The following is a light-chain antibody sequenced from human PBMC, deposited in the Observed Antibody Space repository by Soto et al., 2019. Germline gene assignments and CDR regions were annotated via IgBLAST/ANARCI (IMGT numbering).Light chain of an antibody. V-gene: IGLV6-57*02. J-gene: IGLJ2*01. Sequence: NFMLTQPHSVSESPGKTVTISCTGSSGSIASNYVQWYQQRPGSAPTTVIYEDNQRPSGVPDRFSGSIDSSSNSASLTISGLKTEDEADYYCQSVDGSNFVVFGGGTKVTVL. CDR2: EDN. CDR3: QSVDGSNFVV. CDR1: SGSIASNY.